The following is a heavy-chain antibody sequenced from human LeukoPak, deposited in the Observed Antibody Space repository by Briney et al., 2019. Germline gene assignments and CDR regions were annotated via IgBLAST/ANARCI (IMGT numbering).Heavy chain of an antibody. J-gene: IGHJ5*02. CDR1: GGSISSYY. CDR3: AGNPPRYCSGGSCYSVERWFDP. V-gene: IGHV4-34*01. CDR2: INHSGST. Sequence: SETLSLTCTVSGGSISSYYWSWIRQPPGKGLEWIGEINHSGSTNYNPSLKSRVTISVDTSKNQFSLKLSSVTAADTAVYYCAGNPPRYCSGGSCYSVERWFDPWGQGTLVTVSS. D-gene: IGHD2-15*01.